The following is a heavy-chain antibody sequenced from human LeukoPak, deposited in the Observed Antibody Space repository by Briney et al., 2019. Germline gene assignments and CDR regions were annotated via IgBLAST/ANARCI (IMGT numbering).Heavy chain of an antibody. J-gene: IGHJ4*02. CDR1: GFTFSSYW. D-gene: IGHD7-27*01. CDR2: INSDGSST. V-gene: IGHV3-74*01. Sequence: GGSLRLSCAASGFTFSSYWMHWVRQAPETGLVWVSRINSDGSSTTYADSVKGRFTISRDNAKNTLYLQMNSLRAEVTAVYYCARGLGFDYWGQGTLVTVSS. CDR3: ARGLGFDY.